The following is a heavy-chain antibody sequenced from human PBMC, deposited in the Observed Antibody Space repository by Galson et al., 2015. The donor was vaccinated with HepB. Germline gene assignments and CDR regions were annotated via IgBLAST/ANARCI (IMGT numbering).Heavy chain of an antibody. D-gene: IGHD2-15*01. CDR1: GFTFSSYS. CDR3: ARESFRRVVAATRTLEANDAFDI. J-gene: IGHJ3*02. CDR2: ISSSSSYI. Sequence: SLRLSCAASGFTFSSYSMNWVRQAPGKGLEWVSSISSSSSYIYYADSVKGRFTISRDSAKNSLYLQMNSLRAEDTAVYYCARESFRRVVAATRTLEANDAFDIWGQGTMVTVSS. V-gene: IGHV3-21*01.